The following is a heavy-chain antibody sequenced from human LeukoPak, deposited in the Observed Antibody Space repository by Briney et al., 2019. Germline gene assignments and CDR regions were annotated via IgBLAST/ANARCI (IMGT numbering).Heavy chain of an antibody. D-gene: IGHD4-23*01. CDR2: IKQDGSEK. Sequence: PGGSLRLSCAASGFTFSSYWMSWVRQAPGKGLEWVANIKQDGSEKYYVDSVKGRFTISRDNAKNSLYLQMNSLRAEDTAVYFCARGTPKSMTTVAPFDYWGQGTLVTVSS. J-gene: IGHJ4*02. V-gene: IGHV3-7*03. CDR1: GFTFSSYW. CDR3: ARGTPKSMTTVAPFDY.